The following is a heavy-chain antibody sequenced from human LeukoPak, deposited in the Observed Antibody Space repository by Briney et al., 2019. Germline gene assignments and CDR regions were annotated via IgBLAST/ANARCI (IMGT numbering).Heavy chain of an antibody. J-gene: IGHJ4*02. V-gene: IGHV1-69*13. CDR1: GGAFSSYA. CDR2: IIPIFGTA. D-gene: IGHD5-18*01. Sequence: SVKVSCKASGGAFSSYAISWVRQAPGQGLEWMGGIIPIFGTANYAQKFQGRVTITADESTSTAYMELSSLRSEDTAVYYCARDLSQLYGFDYWGQGTLVTVSS. CDR3: ARDLSQLYGFDY.